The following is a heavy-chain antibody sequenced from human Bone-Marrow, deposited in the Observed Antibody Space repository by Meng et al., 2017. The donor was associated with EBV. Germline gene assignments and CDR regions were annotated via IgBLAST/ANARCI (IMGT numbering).Heavy chain of an antibody. Sequence: QVQLVQSGSDVQKPGASVKLSCKASGYTFTSYAMNWVRQAPGQGLEWMGWINTKTGKPTYAPGFTGRFVFSLDTSDSTTYLQISSLKTEDSAVYYCARDGGRRLDYWGQGTLVTVSS. V-gene: IGHV7-4-1*02. J-gene: IGHJ4*02. CDR2: INTKTGKP. CDR3: ARDGGRRLDY. CDR1: GYTFTSYA. D-gene: IGHD3-16*01.